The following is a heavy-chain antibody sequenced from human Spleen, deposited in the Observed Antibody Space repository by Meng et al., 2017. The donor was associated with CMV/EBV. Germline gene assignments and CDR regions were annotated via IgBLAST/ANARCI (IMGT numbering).Heavy chain of an antibody. J-gene: IGHJ6*02. CDR3: ARDLYIVVVPAASGMDV. CDR1: GFTFSSYA. Sequence: GGSLRLSCAASGFTFSSYAMHWVRQAPGKGLEWVAVISYDGSNKYYADSVKGRFTISRDNSKNTLSLQMNSLRAEDTAVYYCARDLYIVVVPAASGMDVWGRGTTVTVSS. V-gene: IGHV3-30*04. CDR2: ISYDGSNK. D-gene: IGHD2-2*01.